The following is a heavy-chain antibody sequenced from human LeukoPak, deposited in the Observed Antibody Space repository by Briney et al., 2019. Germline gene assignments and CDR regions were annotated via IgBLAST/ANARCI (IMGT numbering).Heavy chain of an antibody. V-gene: IGHV3-21*01. D-gene: IGHD1-26*01. CDR2: ISSSSSYI. Sequence: TGRSLRLSCAASGFTFSSYSMNWVRQAPGKGLEWVSSISSSSSYIYYADSVKGRFTISRDNAKNSLYLQMNSLRAEDTAVYYCARVGSHSDYWGQGTLVTVSS. CDR1: GFTFSSYS. J-gene: IGHJ4*02. CDR3: ARVGSHSDY.